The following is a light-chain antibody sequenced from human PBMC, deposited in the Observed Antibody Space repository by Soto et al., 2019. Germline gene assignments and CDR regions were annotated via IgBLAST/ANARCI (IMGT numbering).Light chain of an antibody. Sequence: QSVLTQPAAVSVSPGQSITISCTGTSSDVGGCNYVSWYQQHPGKAPKLMIYDVRNRPSGVSNRFSGSKSGNTAALTISGLQAEDEADYYCSSYTSSSPYVFGTGTKVTVL. CDR2: DVR. V-gene: IGLV2-14*01. CDR3: SSYTSSSPYV. J-gene: IGLJ1*01. CDR1: SSDVGGCNY.